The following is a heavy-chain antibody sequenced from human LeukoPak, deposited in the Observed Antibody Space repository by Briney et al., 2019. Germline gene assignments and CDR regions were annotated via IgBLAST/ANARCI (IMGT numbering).Heavy chain of an antibody. V-gene: IGHV3-21*01. D-gene: IGHD5-18*01. Sequence: GGSLRLSCAASGFTFSSYTMNWVRQAPGKGLEWVSSISSSSNYIYYADSLEGRFTISRDNARNSLYLQMNSLRAEDTAVYYCVRDVGYGDYWGQGTLVTVSS. CDR2: ISSSSNYI. CDR3: VRDVGYGDY. J-gene: IGHJ4*02. CDR1: GFTFSSYT.